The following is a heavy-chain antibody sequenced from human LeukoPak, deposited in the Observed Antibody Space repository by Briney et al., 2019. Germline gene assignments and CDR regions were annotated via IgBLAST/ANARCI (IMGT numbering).Heavy chain of an antibody. V-gene: IGHV3-7*03. J-gene: IGHJ4*02. CDR2: INQDGSEQ. CDR3: ATETGYTFDY. Sequence: GGSLRLSCAASGFTFSSYWMSWVRQAPGKGLEWVANINQDGSEQYYVDSLKGRFTISRDNAKNLLYLQMNSLRSEDTAVYYCATETGYTFDYWGQGTLVTVSS. D-gene: IGHD5-24*01. CDR1: GFTFSSYW.